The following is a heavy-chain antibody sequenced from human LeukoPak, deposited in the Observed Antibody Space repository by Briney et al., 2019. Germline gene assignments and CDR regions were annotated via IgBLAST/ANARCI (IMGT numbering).Heavy chain of an antibody. CDR2: IKQDGSEK. V-gene: IGHV3-7*03. CDR1: GFTFSSYW. D-gene: IGHD5-12*01. J-gene: IGHJ4*02. CDR3: ASGRLRYYFDY. Sequence: GGSLRLSCAASGFTFSSYWMSWVRQAPGKGLEWVANIKQDGSEKYYVDSVKGRFTISRDNAKNSLYLQTNSLRAEDTAVYYCASGRLRYYFDYWGQGTLVTVSS.